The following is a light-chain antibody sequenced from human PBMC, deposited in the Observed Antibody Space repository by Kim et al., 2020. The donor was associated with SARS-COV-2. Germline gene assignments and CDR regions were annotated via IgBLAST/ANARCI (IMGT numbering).Light chain of an antibody. Sequence: SPGERVTLSCRASQSLSSNLAWYQRKPGQAPRLLIYDASTRATGIPARFSGSGSGTEFSLTISSLQSEDFAVYYCQHYNNWLSWTFGQGTKVEIK. CDR3: QHYNNWLSWT. J-gene: IGKJ1*01. V-gene: IGKV3-15*01. CDR2: DAS. CDR1: QSLSSN.